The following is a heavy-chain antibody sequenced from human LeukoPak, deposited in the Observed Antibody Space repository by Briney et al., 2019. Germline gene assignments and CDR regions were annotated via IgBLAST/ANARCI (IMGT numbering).Heavy chain of an antibody. CDR3: ATPGTLMGAAERGLYY. V-gene: IGHV1-69*04. CDR1: GGTFSSYA. CDR2: IIPILSKA. Sequence: SVKVSCKASGGTFSSYAISWVRQAPGQGLEWMGRIIPILSKANYAQKFQGRVTITADKSTSTAYMELSSLRSEDTAVYYCATPGTLMGAAERGLYYWGQGTLVTVSA. J-gene: IGHJ4*02. D-gene: IGHD3-10*01.